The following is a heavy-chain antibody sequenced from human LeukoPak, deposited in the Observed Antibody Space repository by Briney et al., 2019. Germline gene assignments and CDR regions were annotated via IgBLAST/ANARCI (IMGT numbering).Heavy chain of an antibody. CDR1: GYSISSGYL. CDR3: ARGSGDWTYYFDY. J-gene: IGHJ4*02. Sequence: SESLSLTCTVSGYSISSGYLWGWIRQPPGKGLESIGSTYHGGTTYSNPSLKSRVIISEDTSKNQFSLKLSSVTAADTAVYYCARGSGDWTYYFDYWGQGTLVTVSS. V-gene: IGHV4-38-2*02. CDR2: TYHGGTT. D-gene: IGHD2-21*02.